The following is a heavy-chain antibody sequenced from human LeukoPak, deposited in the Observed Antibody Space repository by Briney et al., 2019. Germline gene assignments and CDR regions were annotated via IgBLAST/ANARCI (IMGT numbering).Heavy chain of an antibody. Sequence: PGGSLRLSCAASGFTVSSNYMSWVRQAPGKGLEWVSVIYSGGSTYYADSVKGRFTISRDNSKNTLYLQMNSLRAEDTAVYYCGATIVVVPWAFDIWGQGTMVTVSS. CDR2: IYSGGST. J-gene: IGHJ3*02. CDR1: GFTVSSNY. D-gene: IGHD3-22*01. V-gene: IGHV3-53*01. CDR3: GATIVVVPWAFDI.